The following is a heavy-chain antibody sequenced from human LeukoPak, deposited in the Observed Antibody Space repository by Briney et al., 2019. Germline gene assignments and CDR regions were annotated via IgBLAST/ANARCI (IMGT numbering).Heavy chain of an antibody. J-gene: IGHJ4*02. CDR1: GFTVSSNS. Sequence: GGSLRLSCTVSGFTVSSNSMSWVRQAPGKGLEWVSFIYSDNTHYSDSVKGRFTISRDNSKNTLYLQMNSLRAEDTAVYYCARDPIAVAGKLDYWGQGTLVTVSS. V-gene: IGHV3-66*03. D-gene: IGHD6-19*01. CDR2: IYSDNT. CDR3: ARDPIAVAGKLDY.